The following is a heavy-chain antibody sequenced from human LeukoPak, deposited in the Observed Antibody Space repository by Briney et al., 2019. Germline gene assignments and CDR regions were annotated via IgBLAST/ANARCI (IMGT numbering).Heavy chain of an antibody. CDR3: ARRSPYTSGWYYFDY. CDR2: LYPGDSDT. J-gene: IGHJ4*02. D-gene: IGHD6-19*01. CDR1: GYTFTSYW. Sequence: GESLKISCKGSGYTFTSYWIAWVRQMPGKGLEWMGILYPGDSDTRYSPSFQGQVIISADKSISTAYLQWSSLKASDTAMYYCARRSPYTSGWYYFDYWGQGSLVTVSS. V-gene: IGHV5-51*01.